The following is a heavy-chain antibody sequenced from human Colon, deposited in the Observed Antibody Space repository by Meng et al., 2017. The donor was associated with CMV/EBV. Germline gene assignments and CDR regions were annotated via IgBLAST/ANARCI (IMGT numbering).Heavy chain of an antibody. V-gene: IGHV3-48*03. J-gene: IGHJ4*02. CDR1: EFNFKNYE. CDR2: ISGTTNTV. D-gene: IGHD6-13*01. CDR3: VRLVVSSWYRHLDY. Sequence: GESLKISCAASEFNFKNYEMNWVRQAPGKGLEWVSYISGTTNTVYYSDSVKGRFTISRDNAKNSLFLQMNDLRAEDTGIYYCVRLVVSSWYRHLDYWGQGTLVTVSS.